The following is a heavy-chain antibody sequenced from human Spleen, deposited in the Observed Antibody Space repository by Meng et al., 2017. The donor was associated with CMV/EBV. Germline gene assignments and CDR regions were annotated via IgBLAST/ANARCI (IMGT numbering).Heavy chain of an antibody. CDR3: AKKYCTNGVCHLGYFDY. J-gene: IGHJ4*02. Sequence: GESLKISCAAPGFTFSSYAMSWVRQAPGKGLEWVSAISGSGGSTYYADSVKGRFTISRDNSKNTLYLQMNSLRAEDTAVYYCAKKYCTNGVCHLGYFDYWGQGTLVTVSS. CDR2: ISGSGGST. V-gene: IGHV3-23*01. D-gene: IGHD2-8*01. CDR1: GFTFSSYA.